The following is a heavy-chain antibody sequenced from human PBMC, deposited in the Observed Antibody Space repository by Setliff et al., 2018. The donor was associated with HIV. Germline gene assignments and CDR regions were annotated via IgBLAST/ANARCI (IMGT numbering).Heavy chain of an antibody. CDR2: INHSGIT. D-gene: IGHD2-2*01. Sequence: SETLSLTCAVYGGSFSRDYWTWIRQPPGKGPEWIGEINHSGITNYNSFLKSRVTISIDTSKNQFSLKLNSVTAADTAVYYCARLDCSSSSGFVDYWGQGTLVTVSS. CDR3: ARLDCSSSSGFVDY. V-gene: IGHV4-34*01. CDR1: GGSFSRDY. J-gene: IGHJ4*02.